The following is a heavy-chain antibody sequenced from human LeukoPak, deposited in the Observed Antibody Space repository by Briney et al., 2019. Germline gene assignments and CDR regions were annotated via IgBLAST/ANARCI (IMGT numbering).Heavy chain of an antibody. CDR1: GFTFSSYA. J-gene: IGHJ4*02. D-gene: IGHD2-21*02. CDR3: AKIRGPCGGDCYLPPNFDY. Sequence: GGSLRLSCAASGFTFSSYAMSWVRQAPGKGLEWVSAISGSGGSTYYADSVKGRFTISRDNSKNTLYLQMNSLRAEDTAVYYCAKIRGPCGGDCYLPPNFDYWGRGTLVTVSS. CDR2: ISGSGGST. V-gene: IGHV3-23*01.